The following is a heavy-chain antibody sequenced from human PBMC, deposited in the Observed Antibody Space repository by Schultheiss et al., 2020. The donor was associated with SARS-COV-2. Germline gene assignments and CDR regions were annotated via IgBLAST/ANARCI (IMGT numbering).Heavy chain of an antibody. CDR3: ARHRFHSCSSDWFDP. Sequence: SETLSLTCTVSGGSISSSSYYWGWIRQPPGKGLEWIGSIYYSGSTYYNPSLKSRVTISVDTSKNQFSLKLSSVTAADTAVYYCARHRFHSCSSDWFDPWGQGTLVTVSS. D-gene: IGHD6-6*01. CDR2: IYYSGST. V-gene: IGHV4-39*01. J-gene: IGHJ5*02. CDR1: GGSISSSSYY.